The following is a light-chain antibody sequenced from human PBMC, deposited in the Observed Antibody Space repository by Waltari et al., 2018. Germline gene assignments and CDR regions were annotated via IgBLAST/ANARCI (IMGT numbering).Light chain of an antibody. CDR2: RAS. V-gene: IGKV3-20*01. Sequence: EIVFTLSPGTASFSPGERVPLPCRASQSVGSSSLAWYQQKPGQAPRLVIYRASRRATGIPDRFSGSGSGTDFSLTISRLEPEDFAVYYCQQHGTLPATFGQGTKVEIK. CDR3: QQHGTLPAT. J-gene: IGKJ1*01. CDR1: QSVGSSS.